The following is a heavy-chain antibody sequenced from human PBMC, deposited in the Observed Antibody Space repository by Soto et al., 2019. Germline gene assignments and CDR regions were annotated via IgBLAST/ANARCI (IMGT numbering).Heavy chain of an antibody. CDR2: ISPGSRYP. D-gene: IGHD2-15*01. CDR3: VRGGGGGLFDP. CDR1: GFTFGDSY. J-gene: IGHJ5*02. Sequence: LRLSCAGSGFTFGDSYMSWIRQAPGKGLEWLSYISPGSRYPAYADSVEGRFTISRDNAKRSLYLQMMSLTAEDTAIYYCVRGGGGGLFDPWGQGTMVTVSS. V-gene: IGHV3-11*06.